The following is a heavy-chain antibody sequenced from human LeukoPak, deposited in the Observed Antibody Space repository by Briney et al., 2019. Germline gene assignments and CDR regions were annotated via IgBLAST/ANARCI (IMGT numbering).Heavy chain of an antibody. D-gene: IGHD1-26*01. CDR2: ISYDGSNK. Sequence: GGSLRLSCAASGFTFSSYAMHWVRQAPGKGLEWVAVISYDGSNKYYADSVKGRFTISRDNSKSTLYLQMNSLRAEDTAVYYCAKGREPGGLDYWGQGTLVTVSS. V-gene: IGHV3-30-3*01. CDR3: AKGREPGGLDY. J-gene: IGHJ4*02. CDR1: GFTFSSYA.